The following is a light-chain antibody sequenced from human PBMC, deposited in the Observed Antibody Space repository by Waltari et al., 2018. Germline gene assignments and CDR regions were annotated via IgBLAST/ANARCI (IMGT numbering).Light chain of an antibody. J-gene: IGKJ1*01. CDR3: QHHNNWPPRWT. CDR1: QSVNSK. Sequence: EIVMTQSPATLSVSPGERATLPCRASQSVNSKLAWYQQKPGQAPRLLIYGASTRATGVPARFSGSGSGPEYILTISSLQSEDFAVYYCQHHNNWPPRWTFGQGTKVEIK. CDR2: GAS. V-gene: IGKV3-15*01.